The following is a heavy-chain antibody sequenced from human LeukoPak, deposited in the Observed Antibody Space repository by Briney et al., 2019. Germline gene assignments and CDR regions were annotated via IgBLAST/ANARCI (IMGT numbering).Heavy chain of an antibody. CDR1: GNSISSGDNY. Sequence: PSETLSLTCTVSGNSISSGDNYWSWIRQPAGKGLEWIGRIYTSGSTNYNPSLKSRVTISVDTSKNQFSLKLSSVTAADTAVYYCARVSGYDWESFYDYWGQGILVTVSS. CDR3: ARVSGYDWESFYDY. V-gene: IGHV4-61*02. J-gene: IGHJ4*02. D-gene: IGHD5-12*01. CDR2: IYTSGST.